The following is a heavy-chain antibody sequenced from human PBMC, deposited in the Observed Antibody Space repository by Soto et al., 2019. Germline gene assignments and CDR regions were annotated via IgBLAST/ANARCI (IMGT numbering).Heavy chain of an antibody. CDR1: GFNVFAFE. D-gene: IGHD1-20*01. CDR3: TRETVAGITGLDY. V-gene: IGHV3-23*01. J-gene: IGHJ4*02. Sequence: PXGSLRRWCAASGFNVFAFEVNWVRQAPGKGLEWVSGISVSDAFIYYADSVRGRFSISRDASENILYLQMNSLRVDDTALYYCTRETVAGITGLDYWGPGTLVTVSS. CDR2: ISVSDAFI.